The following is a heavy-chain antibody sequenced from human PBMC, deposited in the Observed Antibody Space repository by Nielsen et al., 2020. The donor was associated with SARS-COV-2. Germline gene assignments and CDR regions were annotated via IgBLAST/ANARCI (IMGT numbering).Heavy chain of an antibody. D-gene: IGHD2-21*01. CDR3: AARIYCGGDCSGG. J-gene: IGHJ4*02. Sequence: GGSLRLSCAASGFTFSSYSMNWVRQAPGKGLERVSYISSSSSTIYYADSVKGRFTISRDNAKNSLYLQMNSLRDEDTAVYYCAARIYCGGDCSGGWGQGTLVTVSS. CDR2: ISSSSSTI. V-gene: IGHV3-48*02. CDR1: GFTFSSYS.